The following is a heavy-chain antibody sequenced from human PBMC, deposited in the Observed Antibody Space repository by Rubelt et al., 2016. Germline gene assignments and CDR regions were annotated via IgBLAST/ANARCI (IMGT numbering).Heavy chain of an antibody. V-gene: IGHV4-34*09. CDR1: GGSFSGYS. CDR2: IDHSGNT. J-gene: IGHJ2*01. CDR3: ARDARLSYTWYFDL. D-gene: IGHD3-10*01. Sequence: QVQLQESGPGLVKPSETLSLTCAVYGGSFSGYSWTWIRQPPGKGLEWLGEIDHSGNTDYLPSLQSRVRISVDTSKNQFSLKVTSGTAADTAVYYCARDARLSYTWYFDLWGRGTLVTVSS.